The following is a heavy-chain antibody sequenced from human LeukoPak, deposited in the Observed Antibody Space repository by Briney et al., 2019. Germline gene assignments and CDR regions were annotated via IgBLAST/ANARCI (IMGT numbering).Heavy chain of an antibody. CDR2: INPSGGST. J-gene: IGHJ4*02. CDR3: AREGGDTAMVNFDY. D-gene: IGHD5-18*01. Sequence: GASVKVSCKASGYTFTNYAMNWVRQAPGQGLEWMGIINPSGGSTSYAQKFQGRVTMTRDMSTSTVYMELSSLRSEDTAVYYCAREGGDTAMVNFDYWGQGTLVTVSS. CDR1: GYTFTNYA. V-gene: IGHV1-46*01.